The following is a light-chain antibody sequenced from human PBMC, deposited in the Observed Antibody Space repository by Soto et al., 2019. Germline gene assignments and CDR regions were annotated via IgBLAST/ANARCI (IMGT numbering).Light chain of an antibody. J-gene: IGLJ1*01. Sequence: QSVLTQPPSVSAAPGQKVTISCSGSSPNLGGNSVSWYQQLPGTAPKLLIYDDNKRPSGIPDRFSGSKSGTSATLGITGFQTGDEADYYCGSCDNSVTAYVFGIGPQVTL. CDR1: SPNLGGNS. CDR3: GSCDNSVTAYV. CDR2: DDN. V-gene: IGLV1-51*01.